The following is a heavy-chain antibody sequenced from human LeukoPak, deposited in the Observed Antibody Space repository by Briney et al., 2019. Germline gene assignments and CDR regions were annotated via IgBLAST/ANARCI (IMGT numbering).Heavy chain of an antibody. CDR3: ARDRSGSYFDY. CDR2: VYTSGGT. CDR1: GGSISSGIYY. D-gene: IGHD1-26*01. V-gene: IGHV4-61*02. Sequence: SETLSLTCTVSGGSISSGIYYWPWIRQPAGKGLEWIGRVYTSGGTNYNPSLKSRVTISVDTSKNQFSLQLSSVTAADTAVYFWARDRSGSYFDYWGQGTLVTVSS. J-gene: IGHJ4*02.